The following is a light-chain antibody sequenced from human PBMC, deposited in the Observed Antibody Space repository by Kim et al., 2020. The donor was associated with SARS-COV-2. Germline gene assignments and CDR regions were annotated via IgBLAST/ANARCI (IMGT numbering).Light chain of an antibody. J-gene: IGLJ3*02. CDR1: SSDVGGYNY. Sequence: QAITIYCTGTSSDVGGYNYVSWYQQHPGKAPKIMIHGVTKRPSGVSNRFSGSKSGITASLTISGLQAEDEADYYCSSYASSGIWVFGGGTQLTVL. CDR3: SSYASSGIWV. V-gene: IGLV2-14*04. CDR2: GVT.